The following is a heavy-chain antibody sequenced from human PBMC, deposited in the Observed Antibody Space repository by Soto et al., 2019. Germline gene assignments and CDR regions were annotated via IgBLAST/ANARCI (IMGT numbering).Heavy chain of an antibody. V-gene: IGHV3-30-3*01. D-gene: IGHD6-13*01. J-gene: IGHJ6*02. CDR3: ARDLFYSSSWYNYGMDV. CDR2: ISYDGSNK. CDR1: GFTFSSYA. Sequence: QVQLVESGGGVVQPGRSLRLSCAASGFTFSSYAMHWVRQAPGKGLEWVAVISYDGSNKYYADSVKGRFTISRDNSKNXXYLQMNSLRAEDTAVYYCARDLFYSSSWYNYGMDVWGQGTTVTVSS.